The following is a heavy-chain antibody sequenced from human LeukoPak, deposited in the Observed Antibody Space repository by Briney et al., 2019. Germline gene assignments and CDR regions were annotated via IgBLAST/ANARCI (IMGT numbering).Heavy chain of an antibody. J-gene: IGHJ6*02. V-gene: IGHV4-59*01. Sequence: PSETLSLTCIVSGGSISTYYWSWIRQPPGKGLEWTGYFYYSGTTNYNPSLKSRVTISGDTSKNQVSLKLSSVTAADTALYYCARDGTRYCSSTSCYSGFYYYGMDVWGQGTTVTVSS. D-gene: IGHD2-2*02. CDR2: FYYSGTT. CDR3: ARDGTRYCSSTSCYSGFYYYGMDV. CDR1: GGSISTYY.